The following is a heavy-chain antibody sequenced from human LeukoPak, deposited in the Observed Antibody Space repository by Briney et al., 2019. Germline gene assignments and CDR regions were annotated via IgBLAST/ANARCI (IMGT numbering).Heavy chain of an antibody. CDR1: GGSISSAGYY. D-gene: IGHD3-22*01. J-gene: IGHJ3*02. V-gene: IGHV4-39*07. CDR2: IYYRGTT. Sequence: SETLSLTCTVSGGSISSAGYYWGWVRQPPGRGLEWIGTIYYRGTTYYNPSLKSRVTISVDTSKNQFSLKLSSVTAADTAVYYCAREYYQNVDHYDSSGYLPDAFDIWGQGTMVTVSS. CDR3: AREYYQNVDHYDSSGYLPDAFDI.